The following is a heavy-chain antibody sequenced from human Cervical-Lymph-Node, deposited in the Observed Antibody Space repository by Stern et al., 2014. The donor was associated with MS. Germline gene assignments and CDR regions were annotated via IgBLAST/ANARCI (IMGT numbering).Heavy chain of an antibody. J-gene: IGHJ4*02. D-gene: IGHD1-26*01. CDR2: MNPYSGNA. CDR3: ARGRELLSLDY. V-gene: IGHV1-8*01. Sequence: QEQLVQSGAEVKKPGASVKVSCKASGYTFTSYDINWVRQGTGQGLEWMGWMNPYSGNAVYAQKFQGRVTMTRDTSTSTAYLELTSLRSEDTAVFYCARGRELLSLDYWGQGTLVTVSS. CDR1: GYTFTSYD.